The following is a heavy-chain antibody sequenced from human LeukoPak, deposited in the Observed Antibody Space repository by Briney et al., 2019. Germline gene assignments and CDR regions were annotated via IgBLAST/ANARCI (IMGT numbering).Heavy chain of an antibody. CDR1: VYTFSYYY. Sequence: ASVTVSFTSSVYTFSYYYIHWVRQAPGQGLERMGWINPNSGGTNYAQKFQGRVTMTSDTAIATNYMDLSSLISDDTAVYYCARGHDNTGYNFFDYWGQGTLVTVSS. D-gene: IGHD3-9*01. J-gene: IGHJ4*02. V-gene: IGHV1-2*02. CDR3: ARGHDNTGYNFFDY. CDR2: INPNSGGT.